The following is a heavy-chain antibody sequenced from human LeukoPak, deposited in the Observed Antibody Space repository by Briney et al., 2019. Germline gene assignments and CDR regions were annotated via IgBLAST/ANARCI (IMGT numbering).Heavy chain of an antibody. CDR1: GFTFSSYA. D-gene: IGHD2-2*01. CDR2: ISGSGGST. Sequence: GGSLRLSCAASGFTFSSYAMSWVRQAPGKGLGWVSAISGSGGSTYYADSVKGRFTISRDNSKNTLYLQMNSLRAEDTAVYYCAKNRAVVVPAAPLDYWGQGTLVTVSS. J-gene: IGHJ4*02. V-gene: IGHV3-23*01. CDR3: AKNRAVVVPAAPLDY.